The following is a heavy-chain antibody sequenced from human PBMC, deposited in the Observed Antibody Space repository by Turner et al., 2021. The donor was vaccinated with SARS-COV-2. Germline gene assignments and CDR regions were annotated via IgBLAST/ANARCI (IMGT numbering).Heavy chain of an antibody. Sequence: EVELVESGRGLVQPGRSLSLSRAGSGFTFSRYWMGWVGQAPGKGLEWVANLKDDGTSKYYVESVKGRFTSPRDNAENSVYMEMNSRRVEDTAVYDCERHGSWNYDSWGQGTLVTVSS. J-gene: IGHJ5*01. CDR3: ERHGSWNYDS. V-gene: IGHV3-7*01. CDR1: GFTFSRYW. D-gene: IGHD1-7*01. CDR2: LKDDGTSK.